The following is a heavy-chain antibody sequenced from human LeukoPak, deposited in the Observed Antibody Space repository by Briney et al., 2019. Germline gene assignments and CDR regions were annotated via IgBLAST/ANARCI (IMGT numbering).Heavy chain of an antibody. CDR3: ASMGWAYYDYVGGSYRLAN. J-gene: IGHJ4*02. V-gene: IGHV3-21*01. CDR2: ISSSSSYI. CDR1: GFTFSSYS. Sequence: GGSLRLSCAASGFTFSSYSMNWVRQAPGKGLEWVSSISSSSSYIYYADSVKGRFTISRDNAKNSLYLQMNSLRAEDTAVYYCASMGWAYYDYVGGSYRLANWGQGTLVTASP. D-gene: IGHD3-16*02.